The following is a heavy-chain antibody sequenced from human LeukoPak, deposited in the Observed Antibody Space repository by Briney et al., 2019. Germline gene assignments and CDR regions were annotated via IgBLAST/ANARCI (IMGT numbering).Heavy chain of an antibody. J-gene: IGHJ4*02. CDR2: IDHSGST. D-gene: IGHD6-19*01. CDR1: GGSFSGYY. V-gene: IGHV4-34*01. CDR3: ARGSLWLGLYYFDY. Sequence: SETLSLTCAVYGGSFSGYYWSWIRQPPGKGLEWIGEIDHSGSTNYNPSLKSRVTISVDTSKNQFSLKLSSVTAADTAVYYCARGSLWLGLYYFDYWGQGTLVTVSS.